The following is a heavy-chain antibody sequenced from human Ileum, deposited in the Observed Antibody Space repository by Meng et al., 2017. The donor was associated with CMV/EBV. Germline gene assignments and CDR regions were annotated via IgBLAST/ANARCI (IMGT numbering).Heavy chain of an antibody. CDR2: INPNSGGT. D-gene: IGHD3-10*02. Sequence: QVQLVQSGAEVKKPXASVRVSWXASRYTFTDYYIHWVRQAPGQGLEWMAWINPNSGGTNYAQKFQGRVTMTRDTSISTAYMDLSSLRSDDTAVYYCARTVGKGLTLSMLDYWGQGTLVTVSS. CDR3: ARTVGKGLTLSMLDY. CDR1: RYTFTDYY. J-gene: IGHJ4*02. V-gene: IGHV1-2*02.